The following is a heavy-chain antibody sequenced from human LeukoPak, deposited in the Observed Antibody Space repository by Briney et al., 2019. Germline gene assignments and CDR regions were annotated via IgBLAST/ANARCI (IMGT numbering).Heavy chain of an antibody. J-gene: IGHJ4*02. Sequence: SVKVSCKASGGTFGSYAISWVRQAPGQGLEWMGGIIPIFGTANYAQKFQGRVTITADESTSTAYMELSSLRSEDTAVYYCARAVFYGSGSYYNEFGYFDYWGQGTLVTVSS. CDR2: IIPIFGTA. CDR1: GGTFGSYA. CDR3: ARAVFYGSGSYYNEFGYFDY. V-gene: IGHV1-69*13. D-gene: IGHD3-10*01.